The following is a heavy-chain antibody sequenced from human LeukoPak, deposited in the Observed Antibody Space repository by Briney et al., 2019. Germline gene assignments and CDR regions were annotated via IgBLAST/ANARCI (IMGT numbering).Heavy chain of an antibody. J-gene: IGHJ6*02. V-gene: IGHV3-48*03. CDR1: GFTFSSYE. D-gene: IGHD3-10*01. Sequence: GGSLRLSCAASGFTFSSYEMNWVRQAPGKGLEWVSYISSSGSTIYYADSVKGRFTIPRDNAKNSLYLQMNSLRAEDTAVYYCARVRTRSGGYYYGMDVWGQGTTVTVSS. CDR3: ARVRTRSGGYYYGMDV. CDR2: ISSSGSTI.